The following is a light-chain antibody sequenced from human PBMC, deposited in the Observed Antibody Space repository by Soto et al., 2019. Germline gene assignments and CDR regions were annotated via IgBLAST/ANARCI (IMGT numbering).Light chain of an antibody. J-gene: IGKJ1*01. Sequence: DIQMTQSPSTLSSSVGDSVTITCRASQSISSWLAWYQQKPGKAPKLLIYKASSLESGVQSRFSGSGSGTEFTLTISSLQPDDFATYYCQQYNSYSTCGQGTKVDIK. CDR1: QSISSW. CDR2: KAS. V-gene: IGKV1-5*03. CDR3: QQYNSYST.